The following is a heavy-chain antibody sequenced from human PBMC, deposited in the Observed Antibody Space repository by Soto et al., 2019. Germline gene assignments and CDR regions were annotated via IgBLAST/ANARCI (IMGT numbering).Heavy chain of an antibody. CDR1: GGSISSSSYY. CDR3: AWLYYDFWSGYPDD. Sequence: SETLSLTCTVSGGSISSSSYYWGWIRQPPGKGLEWIGSIYYSGSTYYNPSLKSRVTISVDTSKNQFSLRLSSVTAADTAVYYCAWLYYDFWSGYPDDWGQGTLVTVSS. CDR2: IYYSGST. J-gene: IGHJ4*02. D-gene: IGHD3-3*01. V-gene: IGHV4-39*01.